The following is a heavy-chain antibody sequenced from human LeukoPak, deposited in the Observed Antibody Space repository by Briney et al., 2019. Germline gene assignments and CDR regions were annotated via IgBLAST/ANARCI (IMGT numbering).Heavy chain of an antibody. V-gene: IGHV3-23*01. CDR2: ISGSDAGT. CDR3: AKGSRGSCSRTYCYPFDY. D-gene: IGHD2-2*01. Sequence: GGSLRLSCAASGFTFSSYAMSWVRQIPGKGLEWVSAISGSDAGTYYADSVKGRFTTSRDNSKNTLYLQMNRLRAEDTAVYYCAKGSRGSCSRTYCYPFDYCTQGTVVSVSS. J-gene: IGHJ4*02. CDR1: GFTFSSYA.